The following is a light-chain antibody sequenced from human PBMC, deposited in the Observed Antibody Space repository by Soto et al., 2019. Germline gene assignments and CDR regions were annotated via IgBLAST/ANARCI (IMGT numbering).Light chain of an antibody. CDR2: GPS. CDR1: ESLSPHS. Sequence: IVLTQSPGTLSLSPGETATLSCRASESLSPHSISLYQQTPRQAPRLLIYGPSGRATGLPDRISGSGSAAVFTLTISGLAPEDFAMYYCQQFQSSLRTFGQGTKVEV. J-gene: IGKJ1*01. CDR3: QQFQSSLRT. V-gene: IGKV3-20*01.